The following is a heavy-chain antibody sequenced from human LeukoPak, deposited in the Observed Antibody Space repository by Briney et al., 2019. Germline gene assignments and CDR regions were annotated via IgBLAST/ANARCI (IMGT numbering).Heavy chain of an antibody. CDR3: ARDSRDYSSSWYY. Sequence: SVKVSCKASGYTFTSYGISWVRQAPGQGLEWMGGIIPIFGTANYAQKFQGRVTITADESTSTAYVELSSLRSEDTAVYYCARDSRDYSSSWYYWGQGTLVTVSS. CDR2: IIPIFGTA. J-gene: IGHJ4*02. CDR1: GYTFTSYG. V-gene: IGHV1-69*13. D-gene: IGHD6-13*01.